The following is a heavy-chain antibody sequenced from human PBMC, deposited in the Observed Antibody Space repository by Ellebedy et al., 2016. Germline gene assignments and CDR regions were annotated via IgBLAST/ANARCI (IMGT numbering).Heavy chain of an antibody. CDR3: ARQHAYDSSGYLDY. J-gene: IGHJ4*02. CDR2: IYYSGST. CDR1: GGSISSSSYY. V-gene: IGHV4-39*01. Sequence: SETLSLTCTVSGGSISSSSYYWGWIRQPPGKGLEWIGSIYYSGSTNYNPSLKSRVTISVDTSKNQFSLKLSSVTAADTAVYYCARQHAYDSSGYLDYWGQGTLVTVSS. D-gene: IGHD3-22*01.